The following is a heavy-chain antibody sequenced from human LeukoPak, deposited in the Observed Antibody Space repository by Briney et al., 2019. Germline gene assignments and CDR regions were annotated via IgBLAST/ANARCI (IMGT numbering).Heavy chain of an antibody. CDR2: IHTSGST. Sequence: SETLSLTCTVSGGSISNSYWSWIRQPAGKGLEWIGRIHTSGSTNYNPSLKSRVTISVDTSKNQFSLKLSSVTAADTAVYYCARDSSGWYRGYGMDVWGQGTTVTVSS. CDR3: ARDSSGWYRGYGMDV. J-gene: IGHJ6*02. V-gene: IGHV4-4*07. D-gene: IGHD6-19*01. CDR1: GGSISNSY.